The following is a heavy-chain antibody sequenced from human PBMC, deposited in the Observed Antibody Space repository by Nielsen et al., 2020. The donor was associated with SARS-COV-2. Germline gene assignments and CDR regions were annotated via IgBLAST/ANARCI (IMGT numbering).Heavy chain of an antibody. CDR3: ARVGDSSGYYYFIFDH. CDR2: IYYSGST. Sequence: WIRQPPGKGLEWIGYIYYSGSTNYNPSLKSRVTISVDTSKNQFSLKLSSVTAADTAVYYCARVGDSSGYYYFIFDHWGQGTLVTVSS. J-gene: IGHJ4*02. V-gene: IGHV4-59*01. D-gene: IGHD3-22*01.